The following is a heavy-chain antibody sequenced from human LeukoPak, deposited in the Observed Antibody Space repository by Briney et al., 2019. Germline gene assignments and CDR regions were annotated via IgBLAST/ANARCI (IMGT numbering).Heavy chain of an antibody. CDR3: AKYGGSYIYDY. V-gene: IGHV3-23*01. J-gene: IGHJ4*02. CDR2: ISASGGNT. CDR1: GFTFTTYA. Sequence: GGSLRLSCAASGFTFTTYAMSWVRQAPGKGLEWVSSISASGGNTYYADSVKGRFTISRANSKNTLYLQMNSLRAEDTAIYYCAKYGGSYIYDYWGQGTLVTVPS. D-gene: IGHD1-26*01.